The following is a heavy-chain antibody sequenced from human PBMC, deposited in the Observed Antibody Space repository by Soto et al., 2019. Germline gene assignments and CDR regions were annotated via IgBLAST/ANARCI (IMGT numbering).Heavy chain of an antibody. D-gene: IGHD3-22*01. CDR2: ISSSSSTI. J-gene: IGHJ6*04. Sequence: PGGSLRLSCAASGFTFSSYSMNWVRQAPGKGLEWVSYISSSSSTIYYADSVKGRFTISRDNAKNSLYLQMNSLRAEDTAVYYCAKDRNSLVSPMMDVWGKGTTVTVSS. CDR1: GFTFSSYS. V-gene: IGHV3-48*01. CDR3: AKDRNSLVSPMMDV.